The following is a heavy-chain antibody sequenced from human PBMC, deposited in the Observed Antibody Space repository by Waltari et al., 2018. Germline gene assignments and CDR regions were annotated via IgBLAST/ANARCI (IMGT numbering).Heavy chain of an antibody. V-gene: IGHV4-39*01. CDR3: ARHQDWVVVSATWFDP. D-gene: IGHD2-21*02. Sequence: QLRLQESGPGLVKPSDTLSLTCTVSGGSISSTNYYWGWIRQPPGKGLEWIGSIYCSGTTYYNPSLKSRVTLSADTSKNQFSLKLSSVTAADTAVYYCARHQDWVVVSATWFDPWGQGTLVTVSS. CDR2: IYCSGTT. J-gene: IGHJ5*02. CDR1: GGSISSTNYY.